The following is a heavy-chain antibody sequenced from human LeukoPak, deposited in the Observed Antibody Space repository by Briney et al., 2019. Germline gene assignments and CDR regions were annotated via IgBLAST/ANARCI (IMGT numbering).Heavy chain of an antibody. D-gene: IGHD4-17*01. CDR1: GYTLTELS. J-gene: IGHJ4*02. CDR3: ATDLWRPGAVTNLGPDY. V-gene: IGHV1-24*01. CDR2: FDPEDGET. Sequence: ASVKVSCKVSGYTLTELSMHWVRQAPGKGLEWMGGFDPEDGETIYAQKFQDRVTMTEDTSTDTAYMELSSLRSEDTAVYYCATDLWRPGAVTNLGPDYWGQGTLVTVSS.